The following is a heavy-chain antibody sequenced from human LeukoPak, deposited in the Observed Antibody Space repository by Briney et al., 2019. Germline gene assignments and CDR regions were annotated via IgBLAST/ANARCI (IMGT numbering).Heavy chain of an antibody. CDR2: IYYSGST. CDR3: ARVKWLRSPYYYYYMDV. CDR1: GGSISSSSYY. Sequence: SETLSLTCTVSGGSISSSSYYWGWIRQPPGKGLEWIGSIYYSGSTYYNPSLKSRVTISVDTSKNQFSLKLSSVTAADTAVYYCARVKWLRSPYYYYYMDVWGKGTTVTVSS. D-gene: IGHD5-12*01. V-gene: IGHV4-39*01. J-gene: IGHJ6*03.